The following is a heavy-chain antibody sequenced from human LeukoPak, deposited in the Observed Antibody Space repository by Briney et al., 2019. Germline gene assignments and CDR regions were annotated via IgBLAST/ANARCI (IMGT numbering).Heavy chain of an antibody. CDR2: ISYDGSKR. D-gene: IGHD3-3*01. J-gene: IGHJ6*03. CDR3: AKVGVGNNFWSGSSHFFYYMDV. V-gene: IGHV3-33*06. CDR1: GFTFSSYG. Sequence: PGRSLRLSCAASGFTFSSYGMHWVRQAPGKGLEWVSLISYDGSKRYYAASVWGRFNISRDNSKNTLYLQINSLRAEDTAIYYCAKVGVGNNFWSGSSHFFYYMDVWGKGTTVTVSS.